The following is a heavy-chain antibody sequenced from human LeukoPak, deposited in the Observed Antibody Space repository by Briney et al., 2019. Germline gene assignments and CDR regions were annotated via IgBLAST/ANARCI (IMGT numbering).Heavy chain of an antibody. Sequence: GGSLRLSCAASGFTFSTYAMSWVRQAPGKGLEWVSSISSSSSYIYYADSVKGRFTISRDNAKNSLYLQMNSLRAEDTAVYYCARDVIPALRSPDAFDIWGQGTMVTVSS. D-gene: IGHD5-12*01. CDR2: ISSSSSYI. J-gene: IGHJ3*02. CDR3: ARDVIPALRSPDAFDI. V-gene: IGHV3-21*01. CDR1: GFTFSTYA.